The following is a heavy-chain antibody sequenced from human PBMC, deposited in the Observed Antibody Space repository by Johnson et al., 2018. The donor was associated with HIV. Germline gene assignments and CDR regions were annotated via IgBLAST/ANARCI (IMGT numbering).Heavy chain of an antibody. CDR2: IYSGGRT. V-gene: IGHV3-66*03. J-gene: IGHJ3*02. CDR1: GFTVSSNY. Sequence: VQLVESGGGLIQPGGSLRLSCAASGFTVSSNYMNWVRQAPGQGLEWVSVIYSGGRTYYADSVKGRFTISRDNSKNTLYLQMHSLRIEDTAVYYCAREELEPDVFDIWGQGTMVTVSS. CDR3: AREELEPDVFDI. D-gene: IGHD1-1*01.